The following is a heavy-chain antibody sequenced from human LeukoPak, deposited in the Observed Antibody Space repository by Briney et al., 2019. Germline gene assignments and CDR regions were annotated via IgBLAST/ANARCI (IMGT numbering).Heavy chain of an antibody. CDR3: ARDRRRLRGQNGDGDAFDI. Sequence: GGSLRLSCTASGFSVCGNYISWVRQAPGKGLEWVSIFYIDGRAFHAASVKGRFTMSRDISKNSVDLQMNSLRAEDTAVYFCARDRRRLRGQNGDGDAFDIWGQGTRVTVSS. J-gene: IGHJ3*02. D-gene: IGHD2-8*01. V-gene: IGHV3-53*01. CDR1: GFSVCGNY. CDR2: FYIDGRA.